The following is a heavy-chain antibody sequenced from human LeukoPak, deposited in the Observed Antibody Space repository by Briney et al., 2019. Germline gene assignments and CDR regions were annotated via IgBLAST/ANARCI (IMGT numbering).Heavy chain of an antibody. CDR2: IIPIFGTA. V-gene: IGHV1-69*13. CDR3: ARETPETYYDILTPQGGAWFDP. D-gene: IGHD3-9*01. J-gene: IGHJ5*02. CDR1: GGTFSSYA. Sequence: GASVKVSCKASGGTFSSYAISWVRQAPGQGLEWMGGIIPIFGTANYAQKFQGRVTITADESTSTAYMELSSLRSEDTAVYYCARETPETYYDILTPQGGAWFDPWGQGTLVTVSS.